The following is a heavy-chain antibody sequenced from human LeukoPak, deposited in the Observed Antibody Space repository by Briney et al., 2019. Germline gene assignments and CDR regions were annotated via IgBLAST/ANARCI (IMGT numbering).Heavy chain of an antibody. CDR3: AKSLGSVGVTANDY. CDR1: GFTFRRYA. Sequence: GGSLRLSCAASGFTFRRYALSLVGQAPGKGRKWLSAISGSGGNTYYADSVKGRFTISRDNSKNTLYLQMNSLGAEDTAVYYCAKSLGSVGVTANDYWGQGTLVTVSS. J-gene: IGHJ4*02. D-gene: IGHD2-21*02. CDR2: ISGSGGNT. V-gene: IGHV3-23*01.